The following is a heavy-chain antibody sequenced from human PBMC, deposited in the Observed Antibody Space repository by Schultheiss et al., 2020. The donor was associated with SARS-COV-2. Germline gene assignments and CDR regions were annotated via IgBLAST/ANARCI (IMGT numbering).Heavy chain of an antibody. CDR3: ARDYSNSGYDSGGAFDI. Sequence: GGSLRLSCAASGFTFSSYSMNWVRQAPGKGLEWVSHISSSSSTIYYAYSVKGRFTISRDNAKNSLYLQMNSLRAEDTAVYYCARDYSNSGYDSGGAFDIWGQGTMVTVSS. D-gene: IGHD5-12*01. V-gene: IGHV3-48*01. J-gene: IGHJ3*02. CDR1: GFTFSSYS. CDR2: ISSSSSTI.